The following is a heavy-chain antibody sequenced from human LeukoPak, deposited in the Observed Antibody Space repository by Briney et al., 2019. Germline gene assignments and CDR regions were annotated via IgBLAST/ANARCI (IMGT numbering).Heavy chain of an antibody. J-gene: IGHJ6*03. CDR1: GGSVTGFS. Sequence: PSETLSLTCAVYGGSVTGFSWSWIRQSPMKGLESIGEINHSGGTNYAPSLQSRVTLSLDTSKNQFSLTLTSVTAADTAAYYCVRGRNVKWVPGVGGNPRASRYYYYMDVWGKGTTVTVSS. D-gene: IGHD4-23*01. CDR3: VRGRNVKWVPGVGGNPRASRYYYYMDV. V-gene: IGHV4-34*01. CDR2: INHSGGT.